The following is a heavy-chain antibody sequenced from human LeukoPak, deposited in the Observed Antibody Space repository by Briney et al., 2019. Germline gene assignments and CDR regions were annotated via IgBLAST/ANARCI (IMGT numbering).Heavy chain of an antibody. J-gene: IGHJ6*04. CDR1: GFTFSKYA. CDR3: AKHSTRGRGVIVDYYFYYYGMDV. Sequence: PGGSLRVSCAASGFTFSKYAMSWVRQAPGKGLEWVSAISGSGGSTHYADSVKGRFTISRDNSKNTPFLQMNGLRAADTAVYYCAKHSTRGRGVIVDYYFYYYGMDVWGKGTTVTVSS. D-gene: IGHD2/OR15-2a*01. V-gene: IGHV3-23*01. CDR2: ISGSGGST.